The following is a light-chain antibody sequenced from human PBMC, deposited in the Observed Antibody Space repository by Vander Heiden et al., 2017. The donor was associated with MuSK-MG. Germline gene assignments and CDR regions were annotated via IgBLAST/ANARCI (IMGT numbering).Light chain of an antibody. Sequence: QSALTQPASVSGSPGQSITISCTGTSSDVGSYNLVSWYQQHPGKAPKLMIYEGSKRPSGVSNRFSGSKSGNTASLTISGLQAEDEADYYGCSYAGSSTFEVFGRGTKLTVI. CDR2: EGS. J-gene: IGLJ3*02. CDR3: CSYAGSSTFEV. V-gene: IGLV2-23*01. CDR1: SSDVGSYNL.